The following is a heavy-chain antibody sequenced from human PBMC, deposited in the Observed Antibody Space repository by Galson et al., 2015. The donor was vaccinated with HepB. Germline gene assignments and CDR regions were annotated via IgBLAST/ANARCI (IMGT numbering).Heavy chain of an antibody. Sequence: SVKVSCKASGYTFITYAVNWVRQAPGQGLEWMGWISAYNGNTKYAQKLQGRVTLTTDTSTSTAYMELRSLRSDDTAVYYCARVGAMEAFDLWGQGTMVTVSS. D-gene: IGHD1-26*01. V-gene: IGHV1-18*01. J-gene: IGHJ3*01. CDR2: ISAYNGNT. CDR3: ARVGAMEAFDL. CDR1: GYTFITYA.